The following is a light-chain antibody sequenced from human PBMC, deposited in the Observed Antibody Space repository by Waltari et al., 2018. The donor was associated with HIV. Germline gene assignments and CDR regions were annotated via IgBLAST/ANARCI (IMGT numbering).Light chain of an antibody. J-gene: IGLJ2*01. CDR3: AAWDDTLNGL. CDR2: SNN. Sequence: QSVLTQPPSASGTPGQNVTISCSGNTSNIGTNIVNWYQQFPGAAPKLLIYSNNQRPSGVPARFSGSKSGTSASLAISGLQSEDEADYFCAAWDDTLNGLFGGGTKLT. CDR1: TSNIGTNI. V-gene: IGLV1-44*01.